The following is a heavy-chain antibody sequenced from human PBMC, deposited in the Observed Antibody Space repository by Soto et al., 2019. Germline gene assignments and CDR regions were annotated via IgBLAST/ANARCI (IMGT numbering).Heavy chain of an antibody. V-gene: IGHV1-8*01. D-gene: IGHD3-16*01. CDR1: GYTFTSYD. CDR2: MNPNSGNT. J-gene: IGHJ4*02. CDR3: ETMGYYDYIWATQE. Sequence: QVQLVQSGAEVKKPGASVKVSCKASGYTFTSYDINWVRPATGQGLDWMGWMNPNSGNTGYAQKFQGRVTMIRNSSISRAYIELTRLRSEDTAVYYCETMGYYDYIWATQEWGQGTLLTDSS.